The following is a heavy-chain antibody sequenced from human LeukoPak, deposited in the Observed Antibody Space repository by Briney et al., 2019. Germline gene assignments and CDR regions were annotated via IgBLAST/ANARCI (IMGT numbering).Heavy chain of an antibody. Sequence: SETLSLTCTVSGGSISSGTYYWSWIRQPAGKGLEWIGRIHPSGSTNYNPSLKSRVAISVDTSKNQFSLKLSSVTAADTAVYYCARGRITVFGVVLPLDQWGQGNLVTVSS. CDR3: ARGRITVFGVVLPLDQ. J-gene: IGHJ4*02. V-gene: IGHV4-61*02. CDR2: IHPSGST. D-gene: IGHD3-3*01. CDR1: GGSISSGTYY.